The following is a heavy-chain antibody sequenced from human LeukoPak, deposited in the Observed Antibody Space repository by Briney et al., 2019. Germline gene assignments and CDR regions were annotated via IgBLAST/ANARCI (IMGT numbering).Heavy chain of an antibody. CDR2: IYYSGST. Sequence: SETLSLTCTVSGGSISSYYWSWIRQPPGKGLAWIGYIYYSGSTNYNPSLKSRVTISVDTSKNQFSLKLSSVTAADTAVYYCARQHSSSPHMDVWGKGTTVTVSS. CDR3: ARQHSSSPHMDV. V-gene: IGHV4-59*08. J-gene: IGHJ6*03. CDR1: GGSISSYY. D-gene: IGHD6-6*01.